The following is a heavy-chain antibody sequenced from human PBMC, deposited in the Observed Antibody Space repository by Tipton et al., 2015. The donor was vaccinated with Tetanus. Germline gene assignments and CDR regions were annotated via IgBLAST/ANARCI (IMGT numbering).Heavy chain of an antibody. D-gene: IGHD3-9*01. V-gene: IGHV4-31*03. Sequence: TLSLTCTVSGGSISSSSYYWGWIRQPPGKDLEWIGYIYYSGSTYYNPSLQSRVTISLDTSKNQFSLNLTSVTAADTAVYYCASTSYHILTGDPTDSRGQGILVTVSS. CDR3: ASTSYHILTGDPTDS. CDR1: GGSISSSSYY. J-gene: IGHJ4*02. CDR2: IYYSGST.